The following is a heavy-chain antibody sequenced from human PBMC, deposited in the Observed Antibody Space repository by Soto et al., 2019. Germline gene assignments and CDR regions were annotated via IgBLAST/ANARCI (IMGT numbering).Heavy chain of an antibody. CDR2: IYYSGST. J-gene: IGHJ4*02. CDR1: GGSISSSSYY. D-gene: IGHD1-1*01. V-gene: IGHV4-39*01. CDR3: ARRWRPTRYLYYFDY. Sequence: QLQLQESGPGLVKPSETLSLTCTVSGGSISSSSYYWGWIRQPPGKGLEWIGSIYYSGSTYYNPSLKSRVTISVETSKNQFSLKLSSVTAADTAVYYCARRWRPTRYLYYFDYWGQGTLVTVSS.